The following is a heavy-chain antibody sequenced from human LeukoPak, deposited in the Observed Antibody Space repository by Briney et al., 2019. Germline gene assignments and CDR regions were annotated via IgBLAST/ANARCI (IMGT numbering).Heavy chain of an antibody. CDR1: GGSFSGYY. J-gene: IGHJ3*02. V-gene: IGHV4-34*01. Sequence: PSETLSLTCAVYGGSFSGYYWSWIRQPPGKGLEWIGEINHSGSTNYNPSLKSRVTISVDTSKNQFSLKLSSVTAADTAVYYCARDNSYDSSSYYLGDDAFDIWGQGTMVTVSS. CDR2: INHSGST. D-gene: IGHD3-22*01. CDR3: ARDNSYDSSSYYLGDDAFDI.